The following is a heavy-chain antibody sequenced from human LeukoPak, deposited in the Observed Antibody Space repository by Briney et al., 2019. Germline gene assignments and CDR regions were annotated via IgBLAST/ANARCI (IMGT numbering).Heavy chain of an antibody. CDR2: INPDSGST. V-gene: IGHV1-46*01. Sequence: ASVKVSCKASGYTFTTYYMHWVRQAPGRGLEWMGIINPDSGSTNYAQNFQGRVTMTRDTSTSTVYMELSSLRSEDTAVYYCARDLQARVALYSPDFWGQGTLVTVSS. J-gene: IGHJ4*02. CDR3: ARDLQARVALYSPDF. CDR1: GYTFTTYY. D-gene: IGHD2-21*01.